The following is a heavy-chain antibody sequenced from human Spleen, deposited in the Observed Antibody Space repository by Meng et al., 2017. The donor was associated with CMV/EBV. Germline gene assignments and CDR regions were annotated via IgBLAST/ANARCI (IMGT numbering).Heavy chain of an antibody. D-gene: IGHD3-10*01. V-gene: IGHV3-30-3*01. CDR3: AREGYYYGLNYGMDV. CDR1: GFTFSSYA. Sequence: SGFTFSSYAMHWVRQAPGKGLEWVAVISYDGSNKYYADSVKGRFTISRDNSKNTLYLQMNSLRAEDTAVYYCAREGYYYGLNYGMDVWGQGTTVTVSS. CDR2: ISYDGSNK. J-gene: IGHJ6*02.